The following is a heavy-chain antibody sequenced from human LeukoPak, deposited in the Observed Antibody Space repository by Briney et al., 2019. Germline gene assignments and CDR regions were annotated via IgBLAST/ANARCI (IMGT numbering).Heavy chain of an antibody. V-gene: IGHV3-21*01. CDR1: GFTFSNYN. J-gene: IGHJ4*02. D-gene: IGHD5-24*01. Sequence: PGGSLRLPCAASGFTFSNYNVNWVRQAPGKGLEWVSSISSSSSYIYYADSVKGRFTISRANAKNSLYLQMNSLRAEDTAVYYCARALAGYNGYFDYWGQGTLVTVSS. CDR3: ARALAGYNGYFDY. CDR2: ISSSSSYI.